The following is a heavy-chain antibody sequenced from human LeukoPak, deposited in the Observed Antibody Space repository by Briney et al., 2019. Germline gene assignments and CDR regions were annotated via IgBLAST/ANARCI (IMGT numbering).Heavy chain of an antibody. CDR1: GDSVSSNSAA. Sequence: SQTLSLTCALSGDSVSSNSAAWNWIRQSPSRGLEWLGRTYYRSKWYNDYAVSVKSRITINPDTSKNQFSLQLNSVTPEDTAVYYCARGSRQDWINYFDYWGQGTLVTVSS. V-gene: IGHV6-1*01. D-gene: IGHD2-2*01. J-gene: IGHJ4*02. CDR3: ARGSRQDWINYFDY. CDR2: TYYRSKWYN.